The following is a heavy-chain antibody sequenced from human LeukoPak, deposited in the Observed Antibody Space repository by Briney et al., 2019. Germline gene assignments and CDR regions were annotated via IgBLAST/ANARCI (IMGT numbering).Heavy chain of an antibody. CDR1: GFTFSSYG. Sequence: PGGTLRLSCAASGFTFSSYGMNWVRQAPGKGLEWVANIKQDGSEEYYVDSVKGRFTISRDNTKNSLYLQMNSLRAEDTAVYYCARDVTPFIWGQGTLVTVSS. CDR2: IKQDGSEE. J-gene: IGHJ4*02. CDR3: ARDVTPFI. V-gene: IGHV3-7*03. D-gene: IGHD2-15*01.